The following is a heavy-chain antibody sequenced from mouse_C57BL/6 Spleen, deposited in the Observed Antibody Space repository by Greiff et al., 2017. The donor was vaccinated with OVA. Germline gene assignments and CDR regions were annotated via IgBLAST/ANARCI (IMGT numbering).Heavy chain of an antibody. V-gene: IGHV3-6*01. Sequence: EVQLQESGPGLVKPSQSLSLTCSVTGYSITSGYYWNCIRQFPGNQLEWMYYITYDGSNNYNPPLKNRISITRDTSRNQLFLKLNSVTTDDAATYYCARDSKYRFAYWGQGTLVTVSA. D-gene: IGHD2-5*01. CDR3: ARDSKYRFAY. J-gene: IGHJ3*01. CDR2: ITYDGSN. CDR1: GYSITSGYY.